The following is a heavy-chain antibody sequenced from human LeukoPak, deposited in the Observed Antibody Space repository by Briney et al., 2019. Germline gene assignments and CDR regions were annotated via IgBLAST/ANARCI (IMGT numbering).Heavy chain of an antibody. Sequence: GGSLRLSCAASGFTFTNYAMSRVRQAPGKGLEWVSGISDVEKIPYYSDSVKGRFTISRDNSKKTVYLQMNNLRAEDTAVYFCARHDSYIPYWGQGIPVTVSS. CDR1: GFTFTNYA. CDR2: ISDVEKIP. J-gene: IGHJ4*02. D-gene: IGHD3-10*01. CDR3: ARHDSYIPY. V-gene: IGHV3-23*01.